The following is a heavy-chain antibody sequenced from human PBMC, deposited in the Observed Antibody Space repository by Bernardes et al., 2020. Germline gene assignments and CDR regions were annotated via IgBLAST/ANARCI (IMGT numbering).Heavy chain of an antibody. CDR1: GFIFSNAW. CDR2: IKPKIVGGTT. Sequence: GGSLRLSCAASGFIFSNAWMTWVRQSPGKGLEWVGHIKPKIVGGTTEYGAPVKGRFAISRDDSKNTVYLQMNSLKTEDTAVYYCTRIRGDFWSGFSWGQGTLVTVSS. J-gene: IGHJ5*02. CDR3: TRIRGDFWSGFS. V-gene: IGHV3-15*01. D-gene: IGHD3-3*01.